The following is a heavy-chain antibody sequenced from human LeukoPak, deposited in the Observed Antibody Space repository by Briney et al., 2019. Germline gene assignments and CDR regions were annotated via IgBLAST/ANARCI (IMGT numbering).Heavy chain of an antibody. CDR1: GFTFSSYA. CDR2: ISGSGGST. V-gene: IGHV3-23*01. Sequence: GGSLRLSCAASGFTFSSYAMSWVRQAPGKGLEWVSAISGSGGSTYYADSVKGRFTISRDNSKNTLYLQMNSLRAEDTAVYYCARGIKGPIYYDSSGYYGPIDYWGQGTLVTVSS. CDR3: ARGIKGPIYYDSSGYYGPIDY. J-gene: IGHJ4*02. D-gene: IGHD3-22*01.